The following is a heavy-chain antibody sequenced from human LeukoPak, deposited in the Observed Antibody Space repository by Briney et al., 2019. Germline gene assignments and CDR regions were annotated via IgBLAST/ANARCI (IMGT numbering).Heavy chain of an antibody. J-gene: IGHJ4*02. V-gene: IGHV3-7*01. CDR3: ARDSSGYSYYFDY. D-gene: IGHD3-22*01. Sequence: GGSLRLSCTASGLTFSRYGMNWVGQAPGKGREWLASIKQDGSEKYYVDSVKGRFTISRDNAKNSLYLQMNSLRAEDTAVYYCARDSSGYSYYFDYWGQGTLVTVSS. CDR1: GLTFSRYG. CDR2: IKQDGSEK.